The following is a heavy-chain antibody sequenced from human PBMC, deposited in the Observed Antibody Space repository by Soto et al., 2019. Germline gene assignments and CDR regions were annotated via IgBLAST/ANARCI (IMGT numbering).Heavy chain of an antibody. CDR1: RDSVSSNIAA. J-gene: IGHJ4*02. CDR2: TKYRSKWYT. Sequence: SQTMSLTCAISRDSVSSNIAAWNWVRQSPSRGLEWLGRTKYRSKWYTDYATSVKSRISINPDTSKNQVSLQLNSVTPEDTAGYYCVREGSSTWPYLLAFWGQGISVTVSA. V-gene: IGHV6-1*01. CDR3: VREGSSTWPYLLAF. D-gene: IGHD6-13*01.